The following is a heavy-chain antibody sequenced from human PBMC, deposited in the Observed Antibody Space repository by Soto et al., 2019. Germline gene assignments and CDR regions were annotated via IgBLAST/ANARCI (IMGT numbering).Heavy chain of an antibody. Sequence: PGGSLRLSCAASGFTFSSYSMNWVRQAPGKGLEWVSSISSSSSYIYYADSVKGRFTISRDNAKNSLYLQMNSLRAEDTAVYYCTREGAYYYDSSGYLDTVYYYYGMDVWGQGTTVTVSS. CDR2: ISSSSSYI. D-gene: IGHD3-22*01. J-gene: IGHJ6*02. CDR1: GFTFSSYS. V-gene: IGHV3-21*01. CDR3: TREGAYYYDSSGYLDTVYYYYGMDV.